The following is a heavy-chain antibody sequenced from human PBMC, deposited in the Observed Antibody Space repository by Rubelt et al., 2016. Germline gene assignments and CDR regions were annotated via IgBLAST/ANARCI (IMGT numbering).Heavy chain of an antibody. D-gene: IGHD6-19*01. CDR3: ARDHSSGWYLEGFFDY. CDR2: IYHSGST. CDR1: GYSISSGYY. V-gene: IGHV4-38-2*02. Sequence: QVQLQESGPGLVKPSETLSLTCTVSGYSISSGYYWGWIRQPPGKGLEWIGSIYHSGSTYYNPSLKSRVPISVDTSKNQLSLKLSSVTAADTAVYYCARDHSSGWYLEGFFDYWGQGTLVTVSS. J-gene: IGHJ4*02.